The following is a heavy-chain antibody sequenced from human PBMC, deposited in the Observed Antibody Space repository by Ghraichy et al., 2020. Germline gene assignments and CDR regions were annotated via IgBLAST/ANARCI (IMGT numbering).Heavy chain of an antibody. V-gene: IGHV3-74*01. CDR1: GFTFSSSW. Sequence: GGSLRPSCEVSGFTFSSSWMHWVRQTPGKGLVWVSRIKNDGTYTSYADSVKGRFTISRDNAKNTVYLQMNSLRTDDTAVYYCVRGTTVTGGLDFWGQETLVTVSS. CDR3: VRGTTVTGGLDF. J-gene: IGHJ4*02. D-gene: IGHD4-17*01. CDR2: IKNDGTYT.